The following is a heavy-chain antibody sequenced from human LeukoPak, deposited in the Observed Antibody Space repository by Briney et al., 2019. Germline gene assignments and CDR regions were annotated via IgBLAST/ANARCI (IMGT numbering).Heavy chain of an antibody. D-gene: IGHD6-19*01. CDR2: ISGGTT. V-gene: IGHV3-49*03. J-gene: IGHJ4*02. CDR3: SRGSGWLSDY. CDR1: GFTFGDYL. Sequence: TGRTLRLSCTASGFTFGDYLMSWFRQAPGKGLEWIGFISGGTTEYAASVKGRFTISRDDSTSIAYLQMNSLTTEDTAVYYCSRGSGWLSDYWGQGTLVTVSS.